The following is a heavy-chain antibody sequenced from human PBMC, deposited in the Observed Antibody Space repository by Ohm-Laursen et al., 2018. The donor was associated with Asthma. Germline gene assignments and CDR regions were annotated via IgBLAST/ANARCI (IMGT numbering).Heavy chain of an antibody. J-gene: IGHJ5*02. CDR1: GYTLTELS. V-gene: IGHV1-24*01. D-gene: IGHD3-22*01. CDR2: FDPEDGET. CDR3: APSRVYYYDSSGYWDWFDP. Sequence: GASVKVSCKVSGYTLTELSMHWVRQAPGKGLEWMGGFDPEDGETIYAQKFQGRVTMTEDTSTDTAYMELSSLRSEDTAVYYCAPSRVYYYDSSGYWDWFDPWGQGTLVTVSS.